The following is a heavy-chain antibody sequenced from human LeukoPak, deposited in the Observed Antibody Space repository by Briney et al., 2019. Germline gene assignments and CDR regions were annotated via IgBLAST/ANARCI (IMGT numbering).Heavy chain of an antibody. CDR3: AKDERAYNRKWYGWFDS. Sequence: GGSLRLSCAASGFTFSSYGMGWVRQAAGKGLEWVSSISETGYSTYYADSVKGRFTISRDNSKNTFYLQMNSLRVEDTATYYCAKDERAYNRKWYGWFDSWGRGILVTVSS. J-gene: IGHJ5*01. CDR2: ISETGYST. CDR1: GFTFSSYG. D-gene: IGHD3-16*01. V-gene: IGHV3-23*01.